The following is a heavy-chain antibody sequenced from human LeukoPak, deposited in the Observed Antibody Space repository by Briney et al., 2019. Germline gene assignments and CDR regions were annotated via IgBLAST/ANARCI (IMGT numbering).Heavy chain of an antibody. CDR2: MKYDGSEK. CDR1: GFTFSSYW. J-gene: IGHJ4*02. V-gene: IGHV3-7*01. CDR3: ARDIRGLGSCFDY. D-gene: IGHD3-10*01. Sequence: GGSLRLSCAASGFTFSSYWMTWVRQAPGKGLEWVANMKYDGSEKYHVDSVRGRFTISRDNAKNSLYLQMNSLRAEDTAVYYCARDIRGLGSCFDYWGQGTLVTVSS.